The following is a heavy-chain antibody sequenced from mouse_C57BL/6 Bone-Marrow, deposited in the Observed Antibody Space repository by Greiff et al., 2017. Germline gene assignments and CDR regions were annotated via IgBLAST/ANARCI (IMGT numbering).Heavy chain of an antibody. Sequence: QVQLQQSGPELVKPGASVKISCKASGYTFTDYYINWVKQRPGQGLEWIGWIFPGSGSTYYNEKFKGKATLTVDKSSSTAYMLLSSLTSEDSAVYFCARDYGSSYLYYFDYWGQGTTLTVSS. J-gene: IGHJ2*01. D-gene: IGHD1-1*01. CDR1: GYTFTDYY. V-gene: IGHV1-75*01. CDR2: IFPGSGST. CDR3: ARDYGSSYLYYFDY.